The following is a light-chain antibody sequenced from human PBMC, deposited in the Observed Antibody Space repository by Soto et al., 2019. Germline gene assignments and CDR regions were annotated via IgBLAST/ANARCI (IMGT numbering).Light chain of an antibody. CDR2: DAS. CDR1: QDISNY. V-gene: IGKV1-33*01. J-gene: IGKJ4*01. CDR3: RQYDILPLT. Sequence: DIQMTQSPSSLSASVGDRVTITCQASQDISNYLNWYQQKPGKAPKLLIYDASNLETGVPSRFSGSGSGTDFTFTISSLQPEDIATYYCRQYDILPLTFGGGTKVEIK.